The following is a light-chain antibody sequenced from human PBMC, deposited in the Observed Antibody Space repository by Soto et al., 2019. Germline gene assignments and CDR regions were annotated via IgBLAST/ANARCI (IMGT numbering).Light chain of an antibody. CDR3: QQRSDWFT. CDR2: DAS. J-gene: IGKJ5*01. CDR1: QSVSSSY. Sequence: EIVLTQSPGTLSLSPVERDTLSCRASQSVSSSYLAWYQQKPGQAPRLLIYDASNRATGIPVRFSGSGSGTDFTLTISSLEPEDFGLYYCQQRSDWFTFGQGTRLEIK. V-gene: IGKV3D-20*02.